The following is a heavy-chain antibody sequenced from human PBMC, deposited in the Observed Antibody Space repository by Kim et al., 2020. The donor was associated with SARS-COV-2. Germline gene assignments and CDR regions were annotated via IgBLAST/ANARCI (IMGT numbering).Heavy chain of an antibody. D-gene: IGHD3-10*01. Sequence: SETLSLTCTVSGGSISSSSYYWGWIRQPPGKGLEWIGNIYYSGSTYYNPSLMSRVTISVDTSKNQFSLKVNSVTAADTAVYYCALMGSYYYFYGMDVWGQGTTVTVSS. CDR2: IYYSGST. V-gene: IGHV4-39*07. J-gene: IGHJ6*02. CDR1: GGSISSSSYY. CDR3: ALMGSYYYFYGMDV.